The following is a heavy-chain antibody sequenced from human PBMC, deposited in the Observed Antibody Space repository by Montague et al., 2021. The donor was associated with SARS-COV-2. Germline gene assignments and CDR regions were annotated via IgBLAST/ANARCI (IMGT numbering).Heavy chain of an antibody. Sequence: SETLSLTCAVYGGSFSGYYRTWIRQSPRKGLEWIGEINHSGSTNYNPSLKSRVTISVDTSKNQFSLKLRSVTAADTAVYYCACGELTTRGLIYYYGMDVWGQGTAVTVSS. CDR2: INHSGST. CDR3: ACGELTTRGLIYYYGMDV. J-gene: IGHJ6*02. D-gene: IGHD3-10*01. V-gene: IGHV4-34*01. CDR1: GGSFSGYY.